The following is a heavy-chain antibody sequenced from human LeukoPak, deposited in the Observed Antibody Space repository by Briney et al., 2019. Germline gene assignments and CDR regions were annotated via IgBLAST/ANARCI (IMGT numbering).Heavy chain of an antibody. D-gene: IGHD3-10*01. CDR3: RLLWFGESNYYYMDV. Sequence: GSSVKVSCKASGSTFSSYAISWVRQAPGQGLEWMGGIIPIFGTANYAQKFQGRVTITADESTSTAYMELSSLRSEDTAVYYCRLLWFGESNYYYMDVWGKGTTVTVSS. J-gene: IGHJ6*03. V-gene: IGHV1-69*01. CDR2: IIPIFGTA. CDR1: GSTFSSYA.